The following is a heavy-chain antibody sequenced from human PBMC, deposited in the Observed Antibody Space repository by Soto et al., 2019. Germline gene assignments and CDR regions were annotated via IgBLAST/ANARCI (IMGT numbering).Heavy chain of an antibody. V-gene: IGHV4-39*01. CDR3: ARHFDSSGWYGGYWYFDL. J-gene: IGHJ2*01. D-gene: IGHD6-19*01. Sequence: PSETLSLTCTVSGGSISSSSYYWGWIRQPPGKGLEWIGSIYYSGSTYYNPSLKSRVTISVDTSKNQFSLKLSSVTAADTAVYYCARHFDSSGWYGGYWYFDLWGRGTLVTVSS. CDR1: GGSISSSSYY. CDR2: IYYSGST.